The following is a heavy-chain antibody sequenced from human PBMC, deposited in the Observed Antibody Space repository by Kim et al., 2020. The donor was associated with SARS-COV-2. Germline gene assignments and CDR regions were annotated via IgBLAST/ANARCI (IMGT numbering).Heavy chain of an antibody. CDR2: IYYSGST. D-gene: IGHD3-10*01. CDR3: ARVGTTMVRGVTGSTGWYYGMDV. CDR1: GGSISSYY. Sequence: SETLSLTCTVSGGSISSYYWSWIRQPPGKGLEWIGYIYYSGSTNYNPSLKSRVTISVDTSKNQFSLKLSSVTAADTAVYYCARVGTTMVRGVTGSTGWYYGMDVWGQGTTVTVSS. J-gene: IGHJ6*02. V-gene: IGHV4-59*01.